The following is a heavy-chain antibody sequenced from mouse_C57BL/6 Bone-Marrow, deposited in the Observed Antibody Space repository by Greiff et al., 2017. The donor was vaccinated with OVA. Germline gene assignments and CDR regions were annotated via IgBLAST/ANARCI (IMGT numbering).Heavy chain of an antibody. CDR3: ARQGRLLRWYFDV. V-gene: IGHV5-12*01. D-gene: IGHD1-1*01. CDR1: GFTFSDYY. Sequence: EVQGVESGGGLVQPGGSLKLSCAASGFTFSDYYMYWVRQTPEKRLEWVAYISNGGGSTYYPDTVKGRFTISRDNAKNTLYLQMSRLKSEDTAMYYCARQGRLLRWYFDVWGTGTTVTVSS. CDR2: ISNGGGST. J-gene: IGHJ1*03.